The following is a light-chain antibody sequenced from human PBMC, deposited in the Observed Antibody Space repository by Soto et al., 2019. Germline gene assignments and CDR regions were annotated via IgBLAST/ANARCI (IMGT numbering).Light chain of an antibody. V-gene: IGLV4-69*01. CDR3: QTWGSCIPVV. CDR2: LNSDGRH. J-gene: IGLJ2*01. CDR1: SGHSSYA. Sequence: QPVLTQSPSASASLGASVKLTCTLSSGHSSYAIAWHQQQTEKGPRYLMKLNSDGRHSKGDWIPDRFSGSSSGAERYLTISSLQSEDEADYYCQTWGSCIPVVFGGGTKLTVL.